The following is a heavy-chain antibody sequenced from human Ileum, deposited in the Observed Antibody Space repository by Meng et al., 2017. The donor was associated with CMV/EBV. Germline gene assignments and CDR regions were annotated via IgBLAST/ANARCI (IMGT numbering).Heavy chain of an antibody. D-gene: IGHD3-22*01. CDR1: GYSISNYY. CDR3: ARGESRGYYYFDY. Sequence: QVPLQESGPGLLSPSETLSLPCPVSGYSISNYYWSWIRQPAGKKLEWIGRISSSGNTNYTPSLKSRVIMSLDTSNNQFFLKLTSVTAADTALYYCARGESRGYYYFDYWGQGILVTVSS. CDR2: ISSSGNT. J-gene: IGHJ4*02. V-gene: IGHV4-4*07.